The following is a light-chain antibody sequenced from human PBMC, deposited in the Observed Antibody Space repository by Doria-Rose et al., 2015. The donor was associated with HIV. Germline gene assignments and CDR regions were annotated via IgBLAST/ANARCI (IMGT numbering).Light chain of an antibody. CDR2: CAS. CDR3: QQYYDTPS. Sequence: LTQPPESLGMSLGERATLNCKSNQSLLYTSKNYLAWYQQKPGQPPKLLIYCASTGQYGFPARFSGSGSGTDFTLTISSLEAEDVAVYYCQQYYDTPSFGPGTTVDIK. V-gene: IGKV4-1*01. CDR1: QSLLYTSKNY. J-gene: IGKJ3*01.